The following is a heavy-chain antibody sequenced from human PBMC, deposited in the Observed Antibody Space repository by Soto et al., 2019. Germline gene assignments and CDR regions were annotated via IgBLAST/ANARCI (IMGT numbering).Heavy chain of an antibody. CDR3: ARLNPTMTSSSFQHIYYYYYYVMYV. CDR1: GGSISSSSYY. CDR2: IYYSGST. Sequence: SETLSLTCTVSGGSISSSSYYWGWIRQPPGKGLEWIGSIYYSGSTYYNPSLKSRVTISVDTSKNQFSLKLSSVTAADTAVYYCARLNPTMTSSSFQHIYYYYYYVMYVWGQGTTVTVSS. J-gene: IGHJ6*02. V-gene: IGHV4-39*01. D-gene: IGHD6-13*01.